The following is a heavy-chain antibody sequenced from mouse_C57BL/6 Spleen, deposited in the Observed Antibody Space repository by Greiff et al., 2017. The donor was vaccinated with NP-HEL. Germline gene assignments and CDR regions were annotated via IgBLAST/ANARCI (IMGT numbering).Heavy chain of an antibody. V-gene: IGHV5-17*01. J-gene: IGHJ4*01. CDR3: ARPRYYGSSYAMDY. CDR2: ISSGSSTI. CDR1: GFTFSDYG. Sequence: DVQLVESGGGLVKPGGSLKLSCAASGFTFSDYGMHWVRQAPEKGLEWVAYISSGSSTIYYADTVKGRFTISRDNAKNTLFLQMTSLRSEDTAMYYCARPRYYGSSYAMDYWGQGTSVTVSS. D-gene: IGHD1-1*01.